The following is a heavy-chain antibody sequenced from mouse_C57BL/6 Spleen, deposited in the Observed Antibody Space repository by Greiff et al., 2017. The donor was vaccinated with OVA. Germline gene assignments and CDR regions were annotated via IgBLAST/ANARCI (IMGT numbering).Heavy chain of an antibody. CDR3: ARGRTFDY. V-gene: IGHV1-7*01. CDR1: GYTFTSYW. D-gene: IGHD1-1*01. CDR2: INPSSGYT. J-gene: IGHJ2*01. Sequence: VHLVESGAELAKPGASVKLSYKASGYTFTSYWMHWVKQRPGQGLEWIGYINPSSGYTKYNQKFKDKATLTADKSSSTAYMQLSSLTTEDSAIYYCARGRTFDYWGQGTTLTVSS.